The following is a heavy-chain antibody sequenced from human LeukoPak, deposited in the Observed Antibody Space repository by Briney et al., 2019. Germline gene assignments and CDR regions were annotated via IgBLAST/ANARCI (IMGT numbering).Heavy chain of an antibody. CDR1: GFIFNSYG. Sequence: GGSLRLSCAASGFIFNSYGIHWVRQAPGKGLEWVAVIWYAESSTYYTDSVKGRFTISRDNSKKTVHLQMNSLRVEDTGVYYCARDGSFGRDVWGQGTTVTVSS. CDR2: IWYAESST. J-gene: IGHJ6*02. V-gene: IGHV3-33*01. D-gene: IGHD6-19*01. CDR3: ARDGSFGRDV.